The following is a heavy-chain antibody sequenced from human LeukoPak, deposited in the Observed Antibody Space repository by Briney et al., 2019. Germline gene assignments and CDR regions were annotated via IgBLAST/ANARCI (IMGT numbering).Heavy chain of an antibody. CDR1: GGSFSGYY. CDR3: AREGETGAFDI. J-gene: IGHJ3*02. CDR2: INHSGST. V-gene: IGHV4-34*01. D-gene: IGHD1-14*01. Sequence: NPSETLSLTCAVYGGSFSGYYWSWIRQPPGKGQEWIGEINHSGSTNYNPSLKSRVTISVDTSKNQFSLKLSSVTAADTAVYYCAREGETGAFDIWGQGTMVTVSP.